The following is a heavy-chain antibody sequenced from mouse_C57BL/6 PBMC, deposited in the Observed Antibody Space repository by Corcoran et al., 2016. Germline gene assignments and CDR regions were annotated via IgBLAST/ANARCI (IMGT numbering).Heavy chain of an antibody. D-gene: IGHD2-5*01. CDR3: ARDYSNFYAMDY. CDR2: INTYSGVP. Sequence: QIQLVQSGPELKKPGETVKISCKASGYTFTTYGMSWVKQAPGKGLKWMGWINTYSGVPTYADDFKGRFAFSLETSASTAYLQINNLKNEDTATYFCARDYSNFYAMDYWGRGTSVTVSS. J-gene: IGHJ4*01. CDR1: GYTFTTYG. V-gene: IGHV9-3*01.